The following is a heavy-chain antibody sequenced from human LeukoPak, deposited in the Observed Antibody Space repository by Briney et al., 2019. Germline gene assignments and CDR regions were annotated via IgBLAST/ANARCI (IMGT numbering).Heavy chain of an antibody. CDR1: GYTFSRYY. J-gene: IGHJ5*02. CDR2: INPSGGT. V-gene: IGHV1-46*01. CDR3: ARGGARFDFDP. Sequence: ASVKVSCKASGYTFSRYYMHWVRQAPGQGLEWMGIINPSGGTGYAQKFQGRGTMTRDTSTTTVYMELSRLRSEDTAVYYCARGGARFDFDPWGQGTLVTVSS. D-gene: IGHD3-16*01.